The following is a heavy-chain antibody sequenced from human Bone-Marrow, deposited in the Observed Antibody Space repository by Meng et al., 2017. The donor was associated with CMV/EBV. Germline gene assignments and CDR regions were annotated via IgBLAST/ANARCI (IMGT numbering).Heavy chain of an antibody. CDR1: GGTFSSYA. J-gene: IGHJ6*02. V-gene: IGHV1-69*05. CDR3: ARAGIRFLEWLLSAMDV. D-gene: IGHD3-3*01. Sequence: SVKVSCKASGGTFSSYAISWVRQAPGQGLEWMGGIIPIFGTANYAQKFQGRVTITTDESTSTAYMELSSLRSEDTAVYYCARAGIRFLEWLLSAMDVWGQGTTVTVSS. CDR2: IIPIFGTA.